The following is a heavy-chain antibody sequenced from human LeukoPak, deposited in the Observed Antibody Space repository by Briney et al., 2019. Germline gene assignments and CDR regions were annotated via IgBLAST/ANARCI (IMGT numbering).Heavy chain of an antibody. CDR1: GFTVSSNY. Sequence: PGGSLRLSCAASGFTVSSNYMSWVRQAPGKGLEWVSVIYSGGSTYYADSVKGRFTISRGNSKNTLYLQMNSLRAEDTAVYYCARDGEYSSGWSAFDYWGQGTLVTVSS. CDR3: ARDGEYSSGWSAFDY. CDR2: IYSGGST. V-gene: IGHV3-53*01. J-gene: IGHJ4*02. D-gene: IGHD6-19*01.